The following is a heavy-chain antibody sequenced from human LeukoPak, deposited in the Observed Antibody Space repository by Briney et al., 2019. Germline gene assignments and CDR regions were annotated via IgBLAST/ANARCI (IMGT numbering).Heavy chain of an antibody. D-gene: IGHD1-26*01. CDR1: GYTLTELS. J-gene: IGHJ4*02. V-gene: IGHV1-24*01. Sequence: ASVKVSCKVSGYTLTELSMHWVRQAPGKGPEWMGGFDPEDGETIYAQKFQGRVTMTEDTSTDTAYMELSSLRSEGTAVYYCATDRGGSYYRDYWGQGTLVTVSS. CDR3: ATDRGGSYYRDY. CDR2: FDPEDGET.